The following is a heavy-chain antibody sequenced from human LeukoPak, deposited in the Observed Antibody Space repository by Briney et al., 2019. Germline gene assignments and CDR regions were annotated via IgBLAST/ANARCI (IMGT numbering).Heavy chain of an antibody. Sequence: SETLSLTCTVSGGSISSSDYYWGWVRQPPGKGLEWIGGIFYSGAAHCNPSLKSRVTMSVDTSNNQFSLMLSSVTAADTAVYYCARRIANRNWFDPWGQGTLVTVSS. D-gene: IGHD1/OR15-1a*01. J-gene: IGHJ5*02. CDR1: GGSISSSDYY. V-gene: IGHV4-39*01. CDR3: ARRIANRNWFDP. CDR2: IFYSGAA.